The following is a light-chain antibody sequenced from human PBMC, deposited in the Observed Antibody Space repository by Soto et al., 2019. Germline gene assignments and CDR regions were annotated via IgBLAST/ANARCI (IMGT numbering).Light chain of an antibody. CDR2: DAS. V-gene: IGKV1-5*01. CDR1: QSISSW. CDR3: QQYSTYPWT. Sequence: DIQMTQSPSTLSASVGDRVTITCRASQSISSWLAWYQQKPGKAPKXXIFDASSLESGVPSRFSGSGSATEFTLTISSLQPDDFATYYCQQYSTYPWTFGQGTKVDIK. J-gene: IGKJ1*01.